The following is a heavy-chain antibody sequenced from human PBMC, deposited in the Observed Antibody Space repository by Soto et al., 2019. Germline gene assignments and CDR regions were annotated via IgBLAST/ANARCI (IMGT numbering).Heavy chain of an antibody. J-gene: IGHJ4*02. CDR1: GGSISTAGYI. V-gene: IGHV4-31*03. CDR2: IYYSGST. CDR3: ASYVSDNSDTTTIYY. Sequence: SETLPVACLVCGGSISTAGYIWSWIRKRPGKGLEWIGYIYYSGSTYYNPSLKSRVTISVDTTKNQFSLKVNSVTAADTAVYYCASYVSDNSDTTTIYYFGQRTLLTISA. D-gene: IGHD1-1*01.